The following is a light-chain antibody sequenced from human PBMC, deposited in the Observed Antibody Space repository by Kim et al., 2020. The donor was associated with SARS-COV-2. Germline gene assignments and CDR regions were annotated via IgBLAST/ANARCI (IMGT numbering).Light chain of an antibody. V-gene: IGKV3-20*01. CDR2: GAS. CDR3: QLYDYSTLYI. CDR1: QSVVSRQ. J-gene: IGKJ2*01. Sequence: DIVLTQSPGTLSLSPGERATLSCRASQSVVSRQLAWYQQRPGQPPRLLIYGASSRAAGIPDRFSGSASGTDFALTISGLGPEDFAVYFCQLYDYSTLYIYGQGTKLEI.